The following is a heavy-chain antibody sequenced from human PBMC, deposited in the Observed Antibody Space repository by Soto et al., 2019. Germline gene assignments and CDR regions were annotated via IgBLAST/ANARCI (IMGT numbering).Heavy chain of an antibody. V-gene: IGHV3-15*01. J-gene: IGHJ6*03. CDR1: GFTFSNAW. Sequence: GGSLRLSCAASGFTFSNAWMSWVRQAPGKGLEWVGRIKSKTDGGTTDYAAPVKGRFTISRDDSKNTLYLQMNSLKTEDTAVYYCTTGEGDLYYYYYYMDVWGKGTTVTVSS. CDR2: IKSKTDGGTT. D-gene: IGHD2-21*02. CDR3: TTGEGDLYYYYYYMDV.